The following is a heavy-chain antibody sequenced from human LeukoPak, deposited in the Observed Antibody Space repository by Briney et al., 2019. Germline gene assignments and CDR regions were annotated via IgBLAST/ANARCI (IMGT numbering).Heavy chain of an antibody. J-gene: IGHJ5*02. CDR2: ISSSSTTL. CDR3: ARVVVVVLAATRIDP. Sequence: PGGSLRLSCAASGYTFNTYTMTWVRQAPGKGLEWVSSISSSSTTLYYADSVKGRFTISRDNANNSLYLQMNSLRGEDTALYYCARVVVVVLAATRIDPWGQGTLVTVSS. D-gene: IGHD2-15*01. CDR1: GYTFNTYT. V-gene: IGHV3-48*01.